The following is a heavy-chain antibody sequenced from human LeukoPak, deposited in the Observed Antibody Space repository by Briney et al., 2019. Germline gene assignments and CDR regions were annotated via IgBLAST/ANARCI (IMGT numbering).Heavy chain of an antibody. V-gene: IGHV3-23*01. CDR3: ARSGLNRFDY. J-gene: IGHJ4*02. CDR2: FSGSGGST. CDR1: GFTFSSFA. Sequence: GGSLRLSCAASGFTFSSFAMSWIRQAPGKGLEWVSTFSGSGGSTYYADSVKGRFSISRDNSKNTLYLQMNSLRAEDTAAYYCARSGLNRFDYWGQGTLVTVSS. D-gene: IGHD2-15*01.